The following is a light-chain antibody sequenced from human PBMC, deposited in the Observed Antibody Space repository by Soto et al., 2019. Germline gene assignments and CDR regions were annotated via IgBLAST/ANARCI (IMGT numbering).Light chain of an antibody. CDR3: SSYTSSSTLDWV. CDR1: SSDVGGHKY. Sequence: QSALTQPASVSGSPGQSITISCTGTSSDVGGHKYVSWYQHHPGKPPKLMIYEVSNRPSGVSNRFSGSKSGNTASLTISGLQAEDEAYYFCSSYTSSSTLDWVFGGGTKLTVL. CDR2: EVS. J-gene: IGLJ3*02. V-gene: IGLV2-14*01.